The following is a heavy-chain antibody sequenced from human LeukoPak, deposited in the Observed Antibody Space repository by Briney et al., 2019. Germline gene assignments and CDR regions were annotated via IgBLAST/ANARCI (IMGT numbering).Heavy chain of an antibody. D-gene: IGHD5-12*01. J-gene: IGHJ4*02. CDR3: ADRYSGYEGGDY. CDR2: ISGSGGST. CDR1: GFTFSSYA. V-gene: IGHV3-23*01. Sequence: GGSLRLSYPPSGFTFSSYAMSWVRQAPGKGLKWVSAISGSGGSTYYADSVKGRFTISRDNSKNTLYLRMNSLRAEDTAVYYCADRYSGYEGGDYWGQGTLVTVSS.